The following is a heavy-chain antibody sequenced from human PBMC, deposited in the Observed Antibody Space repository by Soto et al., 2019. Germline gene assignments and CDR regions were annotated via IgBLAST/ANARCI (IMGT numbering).Heavy chain of an antibody. CDR3: ARETYHYDSDAYKKTLVFDS. J-gene: IGHJ4*02. CDR2: ISHTGAT. CDR1: VGAFSGYF. V-gene: IGHV4-34*01. D-gene: IGHD3-22*01. Sequence: SETLSLTCEVYVGAFSGYFWGWIRQSPEKGLEWIGEISHTGATNYNASFKSRIIISLDSSKNQFSLRLNSVTAADTAVYFCARETYHYDSDAYKKTLVFDSWGPGTLVTVS.